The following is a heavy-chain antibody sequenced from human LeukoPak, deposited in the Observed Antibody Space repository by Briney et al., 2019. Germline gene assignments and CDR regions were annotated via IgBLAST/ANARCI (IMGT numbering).Heavy chain of an antibody. Sequence: SETLSLTSTVSGGSISSYYWSWIRQPPGKGLEYIGYIYTSGSTNFNPSLKSRVTISVDTSKNQFSLKLSSVTAADTAVYCCARRAAAGTSPFDYWGQGTLVTVSS. CDR1: GGSISSYY. D-gene: IGHD6-13*01. J-gene: IGHJ4*02. V-gene: IGHV4-4*09. CDR3: ARRAAAGTSPFDY. CDR2: IYTSGST.